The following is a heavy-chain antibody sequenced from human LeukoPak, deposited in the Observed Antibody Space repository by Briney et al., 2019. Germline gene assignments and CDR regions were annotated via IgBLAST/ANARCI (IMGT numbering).Heavy chain of an antibody. J-gene: IGHJ4*02. CDR2: ISSSSSYI. CDR3: AKTSPHYYDSSGYEKPFDY. V-gene: IGHV3-21*01. D-gene: IGHD3-22*01. Sequence: GGSLRLSCAASGFTFSSYSMNWVRQAPGKGLEWVSSISSSSSYIYYADSVKGRFTISRDNAKNSLYLQMNSLRAEDTAVYYCAKTSPHYYDSSGYEKPFDYWGQGTLVTVSS. CDR1: GFTFSSYS.